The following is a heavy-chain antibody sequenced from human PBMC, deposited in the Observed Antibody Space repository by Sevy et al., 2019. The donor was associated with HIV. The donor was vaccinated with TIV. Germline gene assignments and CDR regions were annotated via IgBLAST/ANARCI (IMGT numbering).Heavy chain of an antibody. J-gene: IGHJ6*02. CDR2: IIPIFGTA. V-gene: IGHV1-69*13. CDR3: ARVPSNGYYDFWSGYPPSVYYYGMDV. D-gene: IGHD3-3*01. Sequence: ASVKVSCKASGGTFSSYAISWVRQAPGQGLEWMGGIIPIFGTANYAQKFQGRVTITADESTSTAYMGLSSLRSEDTAVYYCARVPSNGYYDFWSGYPPSVYYYGMDVWGQGTTVTVSS. CDR1: GGTFSSYA.